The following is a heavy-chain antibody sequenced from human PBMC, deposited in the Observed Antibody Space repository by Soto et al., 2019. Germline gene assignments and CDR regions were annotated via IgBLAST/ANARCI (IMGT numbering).Heavy chain of an antibody. CDR2: IIPIFGTA. CDR3: ARSQGGSSSLDIYYYYYYGMDV. CDR1: GGTFSSYA. V-gene: IGHV1-69*01. Sequence: QVQLVQSGAEVKKPGSSVKVSCKAPGGTFSSYAISWVRQAPGQGLEWMGGIIPIFGTAKYAQKFQGSVTITADESTSTGYMELSSLRSEDTAVYYCARSQGGSSSLDIYYYYYYGMDVWGQGTTATVSS. D-gene: IGHD2-15*01. J-gene: IGHJ6*02.